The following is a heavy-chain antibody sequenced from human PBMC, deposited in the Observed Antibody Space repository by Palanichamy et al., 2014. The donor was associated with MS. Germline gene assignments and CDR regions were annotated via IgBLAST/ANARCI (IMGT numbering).Heavy chain of an antibody. CDR2: IYSAGRI. V-gene: IGHV3-53*02. D-gene: IGHD1-26*01. Sequence: EIHLVQTGGILIRGGGPLRLSCAASGFILSNSYMTWVRQAPGKGLEWVSVIYSAGRIEYADSVKGRFTISRDNSQNTVYLQMNSLRDEDTAVYYCTRDLGGMEDYWGQGTLVSVSS. CDR3: TRDLGGMEDY. CDR1: GFILSNSY. J-gene: IGHJ4*02.